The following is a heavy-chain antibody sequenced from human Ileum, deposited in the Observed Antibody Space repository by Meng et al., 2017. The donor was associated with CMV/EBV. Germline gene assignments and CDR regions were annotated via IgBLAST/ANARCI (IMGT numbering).Heavy chain of an antibody. CDR1: GFTFTNYV. D-gene: IGHD3-22*01. Sequence: GESLKISCAASGFTFTNYVFHWVRQPPGKGLEWVASIWSDGSSKYYADSVKGRFFISRDNSKNTVYLQLNDLRVEDGTLYYCARDVVTTSGYRYYYGMDVWGQGTMVTVSS. V-gene: IGHV3-33*08. CDR2: IWSDGSSK. CDR3: ARDVVTTSGYRYYYGMDV. J-gene: IGHJ6*02.